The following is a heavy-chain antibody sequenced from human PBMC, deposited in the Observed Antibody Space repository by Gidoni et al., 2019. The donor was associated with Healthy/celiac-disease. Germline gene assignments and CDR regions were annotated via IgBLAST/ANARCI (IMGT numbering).Heavy chain of an antibody. V-gene: IGHV1-69*01. CDR3: ARGNYYDSSATQGWFDP. CDR2: IIPICGTA. CDR1: GGTFSSYA. J-gene: IGHJ5*02. Sequence: QVQLVQSGAEVKKPGSSVKVSCKASGGTFSSYAISWVRQAPGQGLEWMGGIIPICGTANYAQKFQGRVTITADESTSTAYMELSSLRSEDTAVYYCARGNYYDSSATQGWFDPWGQGTLVTVSS. D-gene: IGHD3-22*01.